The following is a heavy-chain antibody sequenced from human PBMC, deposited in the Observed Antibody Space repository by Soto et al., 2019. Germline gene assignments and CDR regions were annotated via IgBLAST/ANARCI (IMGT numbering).Heavy chain of an antibody. CDR3: GRGRESNYNFWSVYLGVGGNYYYCGMDI. CDR2: IYHSGST. D-gene: IGHD3-3*01. J-gene: IGHJ6*02. V-gene: IGHV4-59*01. CDR1: GGSISSYY. Sequence: PSETLSLTCTVSGGSISSYYWSWIRQPPGKGLEWIGYIYHSGSTNYNPSLKSPATISVCTSKNQFSLKLSSVTAAETAGYYCGRGRESNYNFWSVYLGVGGNYYYCGMDIWGQGTTVTASS.